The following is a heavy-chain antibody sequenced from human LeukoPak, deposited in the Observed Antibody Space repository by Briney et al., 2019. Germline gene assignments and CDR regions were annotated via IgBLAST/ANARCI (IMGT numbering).Heavy chain of an antibody. J-gene: IGHJ5*02. D-gene: IGHD2-2*01. Sequence: GGSLRLSCAASGFTVSSNYMSWVRQAPGKGLEWVSVIYSGGSTYYADSVKGRFTISRDNSKNTLYLQMNSLRAEDTAVYYCANSWSTSCYYNWFDPWGQGTLVTVSS. CDR3: ANSWSTSCYYNWFDP. V-gene: IGHV3-66*01. CDR2: IYSGGST. CDR1: GFTVSSNY.